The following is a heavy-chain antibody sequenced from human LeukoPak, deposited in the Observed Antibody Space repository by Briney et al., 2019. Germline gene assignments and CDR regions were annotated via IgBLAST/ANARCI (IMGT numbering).Heavy chain of an antibody. D-gene: IGHD4-17*01. J-gene: IGHJ5*02. CDR1: GGSFSGYY. Sequence: PSETLPLTCAVYGGSFSGYYWSWIRQPPGKGLEWIGEINHSGSTNYNPSLKSRVTISVDTSKNQFSLKLSSVTAADTAVYYCARGPYGDYDIDWFDPWGQGTLVTVSS. V-gene: IGHV4-34*01. CDR3: ARGPYGDYDIDWFDP. CDR2: INHSGST.